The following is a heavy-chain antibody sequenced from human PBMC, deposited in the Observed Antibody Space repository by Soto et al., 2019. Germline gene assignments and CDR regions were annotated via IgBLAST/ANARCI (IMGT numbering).Heavy chain of an antibody. CDR2: ISSDGNKK. D-gene: IGHD3-22*01. V-gene: IGHV3-30*03. Sequence: QVQLVESGGGVVQPGRSLRLSCAASGFSFSSYGMHWVRQAPGKGLEWVAMISSDGNKKYYPDSVKGRFTISRDNSKKTLYLQMDSLRAEDTALYYCARGYYDSSGYFFDYWGQGTLVTVSS. J-gene: IGHJ4*02. CDR1: GFSFSSYG. CDR3: ARGYYDSSGYFFDY.